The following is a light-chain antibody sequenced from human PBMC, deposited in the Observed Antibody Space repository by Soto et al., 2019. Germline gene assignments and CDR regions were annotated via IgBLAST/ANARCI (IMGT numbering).Light chain of an antibody. CDR1: QSVSSSN. V-gene: IGKV3-15*01. J-gene: IGKJ5*01. CDR3: QQSNNWPRT. Sequence: EIVLTQSPGTLSLSPGERAALSCRASQSVSSSNLAWYQQKPGQAPRLLIYGASTRATGIPAKVRRRGKGTQITLTISSLQPEDFAVYYCQQSNNWPRTFGQGTRLDIK. CDR2: GAS.